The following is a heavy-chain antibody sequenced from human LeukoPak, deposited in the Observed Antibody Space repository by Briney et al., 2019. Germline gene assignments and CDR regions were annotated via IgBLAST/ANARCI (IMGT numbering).Heavy chain of an antibody. CDR3: ARGAPQKCSGGSCYED. CDR2: ISPSGGST. CDR1: GYTFTGNY. V-gene: IGHV1-46*01. Sequence: ASVKVSCKAFGYTFTGNYIHWVRQAPGQGPEWMGVISPSGGSTTYAQKFQGRVTLTRDMSTSTDYLELSSLRSEDTAVYYCARGAPQKCSGGSCYEDWGQGTLVTVSS. J-gene: IGHJ4*02. D-gene: IGHD2-15*01.